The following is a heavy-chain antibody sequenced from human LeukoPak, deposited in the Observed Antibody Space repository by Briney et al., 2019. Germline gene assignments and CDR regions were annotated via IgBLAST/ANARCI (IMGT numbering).Heavy chain of an antibody. D-gene: IGHD3-10*02. CDR1: GFTFSNYG. J-gene: IGHJ6*04. V-gene: IGHV3-30*18. Sequence: GGSLRLSCAASGFTFSNYGMHWVRQAPGKGLEWVTLISYDGSNKYYADSVKGRFTISRDNSKNTLYLQMNSLRAEDTAVYYCAELGITMIGGVWGKGTTVTISS. CDR2: ISYDGSNK. CDR3: AELGITMIGGV.